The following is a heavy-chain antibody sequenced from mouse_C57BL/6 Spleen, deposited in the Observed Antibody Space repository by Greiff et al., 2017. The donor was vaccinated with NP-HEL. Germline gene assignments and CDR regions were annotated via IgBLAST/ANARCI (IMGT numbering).Heavy chain of an antibody. J-gene: IGHJ4*01. CDR2: ISNGGGST. CDR3: ARQGYSNDAMDY. V-gene: IGHV5-12*01. Sequence: EVKLMESGGGLVQPGGSLKLSCAASGFTFSDYYMYWVRQTPEKRLEWVAYISNGGGSTYYPDTVKGRFTISRDNAKNTLYLQMSRLKSEDTAMYYCARQGYSNDAMDYWGQGTSVTVSS. CDR1: GFTFSDYY. D-gene: IGHD2-5*01.